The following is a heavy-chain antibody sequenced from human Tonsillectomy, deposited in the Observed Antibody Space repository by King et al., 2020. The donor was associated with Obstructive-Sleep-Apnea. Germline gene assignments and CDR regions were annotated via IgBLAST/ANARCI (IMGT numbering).Heavy chain of an antibody. CDR2: TYYTSKWYN. V-gene: IGHV6-1*01. J-gene: IGHJ4*02. CDR3: ARETTSFDY. Sequence: VQLQHSGPGRVKPSQNLPLTCPISGDSVFSNHAACNWIMQSPSRGLERLGRTYYTSKWYNDYAVSVKIRITINPYTSKNQFSLQLNSVTPEDTAVYYCARETTSFDYWGQGTLVTVSS. D-gene: IGHD1-1*01. CDR1: GDSVFSNHAA.